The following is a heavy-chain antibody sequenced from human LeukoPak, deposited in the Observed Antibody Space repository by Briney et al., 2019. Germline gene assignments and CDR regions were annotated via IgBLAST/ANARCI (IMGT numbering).Heavy chain of an antibody. CDR3: ARAERYFDWLLYYFDY. D-gene: IGHD3-9*01. CDR2: MNPNSGNT. CDR1: GYTFTSYD. V-gene: IGHV1-8*01. J-gene: IGHJ4*02. Sequence: ASVKVSCKASGYTFTSYDINWVRQATGQGLEWMGWMNPNSGNTGYAQKFQGRVTMTRNTSISTAYMELSSLRSEDTAVYYCARAERYFDWLLYYFDYWGQGTPVTVSS.